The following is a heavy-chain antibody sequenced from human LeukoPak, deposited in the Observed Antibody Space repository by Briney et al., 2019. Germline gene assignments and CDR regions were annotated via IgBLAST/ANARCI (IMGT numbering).Heavy chain of an antibody. J-gene: IGHJ4*02. Sequence: GGSLRLSCAASGFTFSSYWMHWVRQAPGKGLEWMTFIQAGGDEKYYAESVKGRFTVSRDNSKNTLYLQMNSLRAEDTAVYYCARDTPGYGGDDFDYWGQGALVTVSS. V-gene: IGHV3-30*02. CDR2: IQAGGDEK. CDR1: GFTFSSYW. CDR3: ARDTPGYGGDDFDY. D-gene: IGHD4-23*01.